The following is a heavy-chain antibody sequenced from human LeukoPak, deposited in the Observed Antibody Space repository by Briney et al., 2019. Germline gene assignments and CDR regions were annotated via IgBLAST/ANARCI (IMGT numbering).Heavy chain of an antibody. D-gene: IGHD1-26*01. CDR3: ARGGGSRYFDY. CDR1: GFTFSSYS. J-gene: IGHJ4*02. Sequence: GGSLRLSCAASGFTFSSYSMNWVRQAPGKGLEWVSGINWNGGSTGYADSVKGRFTISRDNAKNSLYLQMNSLRAEDTALYHCARGGGSRYFDYWGQGTLVTVSS. CDR2: INWNGGST. V-gene: IGHV3-20*01.